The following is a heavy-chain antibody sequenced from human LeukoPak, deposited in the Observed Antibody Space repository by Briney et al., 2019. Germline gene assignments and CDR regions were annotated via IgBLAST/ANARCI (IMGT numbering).Heavy chain of an antibody. CDR3: AKDVFCDSSGYSLIPPDY. CDR1: GFTFSSYG. Sequence: PGGSLRLSCAASGFTFSSYGMHWVRQAPGKGLEWVAVISYDGSNKYYADSVKGRFTISRDNSKNTLYLQMNSLRAEDTAVYYCAKDVFCDSSGYSLIPPDYWGQGALVTVSS. D-gene: IGHD3-22*01. V-gene: IGHV3-30*18. J-gene: IGHJ4*02. CDR2: ISYDGSNK.